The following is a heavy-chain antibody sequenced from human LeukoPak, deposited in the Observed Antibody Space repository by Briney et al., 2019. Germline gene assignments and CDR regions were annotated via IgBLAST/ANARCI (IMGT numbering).Heavy chain of an antibody. CDR2: ISGSGGST. Sequence: GGSLRLSCAASGFTFSSYSMNWVRQAPGKGLEWVSAISGSGGSTYYADSVKGRFTISRDNSKNTLYLRMNSLRAEDTAVYYCAKVGPRGYSYGHDYWGQGTLVTVSS. D-gene: IGHD5-18*01. CDR1: GFTFSSYS. V-gene: IGHV3-23*01. CDR3: AKVGPRGYSYGHDY. J-gene: IGHJ4*02.